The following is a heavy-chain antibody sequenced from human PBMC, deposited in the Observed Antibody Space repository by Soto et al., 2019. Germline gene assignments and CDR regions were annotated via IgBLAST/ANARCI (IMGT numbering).Heavy chain of an antibody. CDR3: ATNHASMITFGGVIVY. Sequence: GGSLRLSCAASGFTFSSYAMSWVRQAPGKGLEWVSAISGSGGSTYYADSVKGRFTISRDNSKNTLYLQMNSLRAEDTAVYYCATNHASMITFGGVIVYWGQGTLVTVSS. D-gene: IGHD3-16*02. CDR1: GFTFSSYA. J-gene: IGHJ4*02. V-gene: IGHV3-23*01. CDR2: ISGSGGST.